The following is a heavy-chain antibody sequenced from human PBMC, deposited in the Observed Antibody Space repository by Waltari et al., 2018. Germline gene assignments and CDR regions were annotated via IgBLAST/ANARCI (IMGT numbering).Heavy chain of an antibody. V-gene: IGHV4-39*01. Sequence: QLQLQESGPGLVKPSETLSLTCTVSGGSISSSSYYWGWIRQPPGKGLEWIGSIYYSGSTYDDPSLKRRVTISVDTSKNQLSLKLSSVTAADTAVYYCARGGYYYDSSGYYHHPFDYWGQGTLVTVSS. J-gene: IGHJ4*02. D-gene: IGHD3-22*01. CDR2: IYYSGST. CDR1: GGSISSSSYY. CDR3: ARGGYYYDSSGYYHHPFDY.